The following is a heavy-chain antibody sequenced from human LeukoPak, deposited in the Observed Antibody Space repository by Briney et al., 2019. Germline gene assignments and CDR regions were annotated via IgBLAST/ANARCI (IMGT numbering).Heavy chain of an antibody. CDR1: GGTFSSYA. D-gene: IGHD3-22*01. CDR3: AREVRYDSSGYPDY. V-gene: IGHV1-18*01. Sequence: ASVKVSCKASGGTFSSYAISWVRQAPGQGLEWMGWISAYNGNTNYAQKLQGRVTMTTDTSTSTAYMELRSLRSDDTAVYYCAREVRYDSSGYPDYWGQGTLVTVSS. J-gene: IGHJ4*02. CDR2: ISAYNGNT.